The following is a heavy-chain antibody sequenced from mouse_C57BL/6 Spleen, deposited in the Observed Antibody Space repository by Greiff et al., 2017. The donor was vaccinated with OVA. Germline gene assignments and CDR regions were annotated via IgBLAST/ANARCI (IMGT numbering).Heavy chain of an antibody. V-gene: IGHV5-17*01. CDR2: ISSGSSTI. Sequence: EVQLVESGGGLVKPGGSLKLSCAASGFTFSDYGMHWVRQAPEKGLEWVAYISSGSSTIYYADTVKGRFTISRDNAKNTLFLQMTSLRSEDTAMYYCARLTTVVARYFDVWGTGTTVTVSS. D-gene: IGHD1-1*01. CDR3: ARLTTVVARYFDV. CDR1: GFTFSDYG. J-gene: IGHJ1*03.